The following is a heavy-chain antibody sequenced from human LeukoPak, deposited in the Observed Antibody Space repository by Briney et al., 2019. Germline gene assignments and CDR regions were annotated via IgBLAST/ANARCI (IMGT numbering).Heavy chain of an antibody. D-gene: IGHD6-13*01. CDR1: GYTLTELS. J-gene: IGHJ4*02. V-gene: IGHV1-24*01. CDR2: FDPEDGET. Sequence: ASVKVSCKVSGYTLTELSMHWVRQAPGKGLEWMGGFDPEDGETIYAQKFQGRVTMTEDTSTDTAYMELSSLRSEDTAVYYCATDRLYSSSWYGTTYFDYWGQGTLVTVSS. CDR3: ATDRLYSSSWYGTTYFDY.